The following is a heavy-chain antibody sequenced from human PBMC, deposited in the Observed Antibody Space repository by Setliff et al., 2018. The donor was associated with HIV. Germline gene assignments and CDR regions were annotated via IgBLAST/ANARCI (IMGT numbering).Heavy chain of an antibody. V-gene: IGHV4-38-2*02. CDR2: VYHTGST. CDR1: GYSISSRYY. CDR3: ASSPAWRSDSGLHTFDY. Sequence: PSETLSLTCTVSGYSISSRYYWGWSRQPPGKGLEWIGSVYHTGSTYYNPSLKSRVTMSADTSKNQFSLKLSSVTAADTAVYYCASSPAWRSDSGLHTFDYWGQGTLVTVSS. J-gene: IGHJ4*02. D-gene: IGHD2-15*01.